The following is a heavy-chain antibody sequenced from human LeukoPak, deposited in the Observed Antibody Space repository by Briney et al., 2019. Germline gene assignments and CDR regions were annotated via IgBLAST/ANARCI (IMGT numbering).Heavy chain of an antibody. J-gene: IGHJ4*02. CDR3: ARVLYDSGGYYSRQIDY. D-gene: IGHD3-22*01. Sequence: GASVKVSCKASGYIFTSYGIIWVRQAPGQGLEWMGWISTNNGNTNYAQKFQGRVTTTTDTSTSTAYMEVRSLRSDDTAVYYCARVLYDSGGYYSRQIDYWGQGTLITVSS. CDR2: ISTNNGNT. V-gene: IGHV1-18*01. CDR1: GYIFTSYG.